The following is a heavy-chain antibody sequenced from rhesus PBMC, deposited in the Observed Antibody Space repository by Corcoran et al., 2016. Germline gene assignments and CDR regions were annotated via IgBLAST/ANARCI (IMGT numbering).Heavy chain of an antibody. J-gene: IGHJ5-1*01. CDR2: ISGSGGST. CDR1: GGSISSNW. V-gene: IGHV4-173*01. Sequence: QLQLQESGPGLVKPSETLSLPCAVSGGSISSNWWIGRISGSGGSTSYNPSLKSRVTISTDTSKNQLSLKLISVTAADTAVYYCAREIGTVTTRGRNNRFDVWGPGVLVTVSS. D-gene: IGHD4-23*01. CDR3: AREIGTVTTRGRNNRFDV.